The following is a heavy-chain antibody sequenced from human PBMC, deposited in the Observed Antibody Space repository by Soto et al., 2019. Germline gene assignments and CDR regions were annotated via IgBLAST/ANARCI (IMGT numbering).Heavy chain of an antibody. D-gene: IGHD1-1*01. V-gene: IGHV5-51*01. J-gene: IGHJ3*02. Sequence: PGESLKISCQGSGYYFTSYWIGWVRQMPGKGLEWMGIIYPGDSDARYSPSFQGQVTISADKSISTAYLQWSSLKASDTAMYFCAIGRTIGLLDQAFDIWGQGTLVTVS. CDR1: GYYFTSYW. CDR3: AIGRTIGLLDQAFDI. CDR2: IYPGDSDA.